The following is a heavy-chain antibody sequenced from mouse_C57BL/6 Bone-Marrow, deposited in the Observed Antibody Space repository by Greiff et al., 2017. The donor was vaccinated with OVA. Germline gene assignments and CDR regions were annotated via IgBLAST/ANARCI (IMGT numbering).Heavy chain of an antibody. J-gene: IGHJ1*03. CDR2: IDPETGGT. CDR1: GYTFTDYE. Sequence: QVHVKQSGAELVRPGASVTLSCKASGYTFTDYEMHWVKQTPVHGLEWIGAIDPETGGTAYNQKFKGKAILTADKSSSTAYMELRSLTSEDSAVYYCTNREAYYSNPYWYFDVWGTGTTVTVSS. V-gene: IGHV1-15*01. D-gene: IGHD2-5*01. CDR3: TNREAYYSNPYWYFDV.